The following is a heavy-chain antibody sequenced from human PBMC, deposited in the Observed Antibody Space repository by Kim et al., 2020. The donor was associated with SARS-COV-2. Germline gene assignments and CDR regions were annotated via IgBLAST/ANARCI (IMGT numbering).Heavy chain of an antibody. CDR1: GGTFSSYA. Sequence: SVKVSCKASGGTFSSYAISWVRQAPGQGLEWMGGIIPIFGTANYAQKFQGRVTITADESTSTAYMELSSLRSEDTAVYYCARRGGIAAAGTSPWFDPWGQGTLVTVSS. D-gene: IGHD6-13*01. CDR2: IIPIFGTA. J-gene: IGHJ5*02. V-gene: IGHV1-69*13. CDR3: ARRGGIAAAGTSPWFDP.